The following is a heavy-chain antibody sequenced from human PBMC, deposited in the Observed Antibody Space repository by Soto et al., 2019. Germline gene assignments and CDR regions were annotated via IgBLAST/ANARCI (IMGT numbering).Heavy chain of an antibody. Sequence: SETLSLTCTVSGGSISSYYWSWIRQPPGKGLEWIGYIYYSGSTNYNPSLKSRVTISVDTSKNQFSLKLSSVTAADAAVYYCARDGSSSWFGFDPWGQGTLVTVSS. D-gene: IGHD6-13*01. CDR1: GGSISSYY. CDR2: IYYSGST. V-gene: IGHV4-59*01. CDR3: ARDGSSSWFGFDP. J-gene: IGHJ5*02.